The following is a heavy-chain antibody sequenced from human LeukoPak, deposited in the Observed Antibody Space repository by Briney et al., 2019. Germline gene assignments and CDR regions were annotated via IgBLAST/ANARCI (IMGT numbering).Heavy chain of an antibody. D-gene: IGHD1-1*01. CDR3: ARGTSGPDS. CDR1: GFTFSSFD. V-gene: IGHV3-23*01. J-gene: IGHJ4*02. CDR2: ISAGGGTT. Sequence: PGGSLRLSCAASGFTFSSFDMSWGRQAPGKGLEWVSGISAGGGTTYYADSVKGRFTISRDNSKNTLYLQFNSLRAEDTAVYYCARGTSGPDSWGQGTLVTVSS.